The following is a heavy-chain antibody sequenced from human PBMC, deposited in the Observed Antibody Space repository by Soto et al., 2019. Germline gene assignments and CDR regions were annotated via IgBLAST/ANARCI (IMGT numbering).Heavy chain of an antibody. CDR2: ISGSGFKK. D-gene: IGHD1-26*01. V-gene: IGHV3-23*01. J-gene: IGHJ5*02. CDR1: GFIFENFG. CDR3: AKNQGVELVPLATVDWFDP. Sequence: GSLRLSCAASGFIFENFGMSWVRQAPGKGLEWISSISGSGFKKYYADSVKGRFTISRDNSKSTVYLELNNLSAEDTAVYHCAKNQGVELVPLATVDWFDPWGQGSVVTAPQ.